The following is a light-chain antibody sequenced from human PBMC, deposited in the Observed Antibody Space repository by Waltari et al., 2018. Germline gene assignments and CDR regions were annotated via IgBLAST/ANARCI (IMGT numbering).Light chain of an antibody. CDR3: QHYNSYPLT. J-gene: IGKJ4*01. CDR2: DAS. CDR1: QDINHY. Sequence: DIQMTQSPSSLSASVGDPVTITCRASQDINHYLGWYQQKPGKAPKPLIYDASHLESGVPSRFTGSGSGTHFSLTVTSLQPEDFATYYCQHYNSYPLTFGGGTKVEIK. V-gene: IGKV1-16*01.